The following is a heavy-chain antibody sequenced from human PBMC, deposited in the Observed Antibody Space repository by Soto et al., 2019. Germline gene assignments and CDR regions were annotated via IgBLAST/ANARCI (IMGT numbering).Heavy chain of an antibody. CDR1: GGSISSSSYY. CDR2: IYYSGST. Sequence: QLQLQESGPGLVKPSETLSLTCTVSGGSISSSSYYWGWIRQPPGKGLECIGSIYYSGSTYYNPSLKSRVTISVDTSKNQFSLKLSSVTAADTAVYYCARHEATVTTFYYFDYWGQGTLVTVSS. CDR3: ARHEATVTTFYYFDY. J-gene: IGHJ4*02. V-gene: IGHV4-39*01. D-gene: IGHD4-17*01.